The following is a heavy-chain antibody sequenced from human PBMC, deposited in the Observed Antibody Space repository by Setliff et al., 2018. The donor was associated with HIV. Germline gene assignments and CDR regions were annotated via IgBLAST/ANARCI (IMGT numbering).Heavy chain of an antibody. CDR1: GGTFRSYS. V-gene: IGHV1-69*13. CDR2: FIPFFGTT. J-gene: IGHJ4*02. Sequence: SVKVSCKASGGTFRSYSINWVRQAPGQGLEWMGEFIPFFGTTNYAQKFQGRLSFTADASTNTAYMELSSLSSEDTAVFYCGRGKHYSSGSPPLYDSWGQGTLVTVSS. CDR3: GRGKHYSSGSPPLYDS. D-gene: IGHD3-10*01.